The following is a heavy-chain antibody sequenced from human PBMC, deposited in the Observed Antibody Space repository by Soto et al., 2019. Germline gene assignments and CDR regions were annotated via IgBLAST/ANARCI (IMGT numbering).Heavy chain of an antibody. D-gene: IGHD3-3*01. CDR2: ISGSGGST. CDR3: AKKLRRITIFGVVISNDY. J-gene: IGHJ4*02. CDR1: GFTFSSYA. V-gene: IGHV3-23*01. Sequence: GGSLRLSCAASGFTFSSYAMSWVRQAPGKGLEWVSAISGSGGSTYYADSVKGRFTISRDNSKNTLYLQMNSLRAEDTAVYYCAKKLRRITIFGVVISNDYWGQETLVTVSS.